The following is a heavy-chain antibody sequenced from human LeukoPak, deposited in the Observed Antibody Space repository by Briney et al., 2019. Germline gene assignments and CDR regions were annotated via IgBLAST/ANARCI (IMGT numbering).Heavy chain of an antibody. V-gene: IGHV3-23*01. J-gene: IGHJ4*02. CDR1: GFTFSSYG. Sequence: PGGSLRLSCAASGFTFSSYGMSWVSQAPGKGLEWVSIISGSGSTSYYADSVKGRFTISRENSKNTLYLQMNSLRAEDTAVYYCAKDSAKKYDDYWGQGTLVTVSS. D-gene: IGHD2/OR15-2a*01. CDR2: ISGSGSTS. CDR3: AKDSAKKYDDY.